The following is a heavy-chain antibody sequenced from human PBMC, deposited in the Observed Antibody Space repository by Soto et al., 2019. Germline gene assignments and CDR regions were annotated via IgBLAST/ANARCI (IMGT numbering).Heavy chain of an antibody. V-gene: IGHV4-31*03. CDR3: AREHGGYNSISFDP. CDR1: GGSISSGGYY. Sequence: QVQLQESGPGLVKPSQTLSLTCTVSGGSISSGGYYWSWIRQHPGKGLEWIGYIYYSGSTYYNPSLQIRVTISVDTSKNQFSLKLSSVTAADTAVYYCAREHGGYNSISFDPWCQGTLVTVSS. J-gene: IGHJ5*02. CDR2: IYYSGST. D-gene: IGHD5-12*01.